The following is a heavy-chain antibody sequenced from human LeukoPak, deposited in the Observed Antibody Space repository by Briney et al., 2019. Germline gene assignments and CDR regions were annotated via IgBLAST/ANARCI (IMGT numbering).Heavy chain of an antibody. J-gene: IGHJ6*03. CDR2: IIPIFGTA. CDR3: ARRLTGEGYYYYYMDV. D-gene: IGHD3-10*01. V-gene: IGHV1-69*01. Sequence: ASVKVSCKASGGTFSSYAISWVRQAPGLGLEWMGGIIPIFGTANYAQKFQGRVTITADESTSTAYMELSSLRSEDTAVYYCARRLTGEGYYYYYMDVWGKGTTVTVSS. CDR1: GGTFSSYA.